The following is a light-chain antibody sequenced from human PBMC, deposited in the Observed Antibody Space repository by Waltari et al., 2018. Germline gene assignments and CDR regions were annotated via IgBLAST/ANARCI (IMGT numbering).Light chain of an antibody. Sequence: DIQMTQFPSSLSASVGDRVTITCRAIQGISNYLAWYQQKQGKVPKLLIYAASTLQSGVPSRFSGSGSGTDFTLTISSLQPEDVATYYCQKYNSAPWTFGQGTKVEIK. CDR2: AAS. CDR1: QGISNY. J-gene: IGKJ1*01. CDR3: QKYNSAPWT. V-gene: IGKV1-27*01.